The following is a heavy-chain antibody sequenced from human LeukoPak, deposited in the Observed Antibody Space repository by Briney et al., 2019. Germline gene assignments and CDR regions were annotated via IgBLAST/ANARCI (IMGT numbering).Heavy chain of an antibody. CDR2: LNPSGGST. J-gene: IGHJ6*02. CDR1: GYTFTSYY. CDR3: ARTGGRYYGMDV. D-gene: IGHD1-26*01. Sequence: GASVKVSCKASGYTFTSYYMHWVRQAPGQGLEWMGILNPSGGSTSYAQKFQGRVTMTRDTPTSTVYMELSSLRSEDTAVYYCARTGGRYYGMDVWGQGTTVTVSS. V-gene: IGHV1-46*01.